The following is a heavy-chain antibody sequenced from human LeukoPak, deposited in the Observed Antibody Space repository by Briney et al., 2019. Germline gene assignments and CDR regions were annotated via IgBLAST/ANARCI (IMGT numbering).Heavy chain of an antibody. D-gene: IGHD3-3*01. CDR3: ASSKGYYDFWSGPLYFDY. CDR2: IYYTGST. Sequence: SETLSLTCTVSGGSISSYYWSWIRQPPGKGLEWIGYIYYTGSTNYNPSLKSRVTISVDTSQNPFSLKLSSVTAADTAVYYCASSKGYYDFWSGPLYFDYWGQGTLVTVSS. V-gene: IGHV4-59*01. J-gene: IGHJ4*02. CDR1: GGSISSYY.